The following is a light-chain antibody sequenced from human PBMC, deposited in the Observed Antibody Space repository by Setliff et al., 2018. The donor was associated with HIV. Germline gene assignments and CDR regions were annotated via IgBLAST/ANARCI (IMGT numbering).Light chain of an antibody. J-gene: IGLJ1*01. CDR2: EVS. V-gene: IGLV2-14*01. Sequence: QSVLTQPASVSGSPGQSITISCTGTRSDVGGYDYVSWYQQHPDKAPKLMIYEVSNRPSGVSIRFSGSKSGNTASLTISGLQAEDEADYYCSSYTSSSTYVFGSGTKVTVL. CDR3: SSYTSSSTYV. CDR1: RSDVGGYDY.